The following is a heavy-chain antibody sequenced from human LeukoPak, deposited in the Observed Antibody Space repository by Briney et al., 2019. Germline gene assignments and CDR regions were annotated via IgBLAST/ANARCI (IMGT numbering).Heavy chain of an antibody. V-gene: IGHV4-34*01. CDR3: ASTHLFAAMTTVTTWGFDP. J-gene: IGHJ5*02. CDR1: GGSFSGYY. D-gene: IGHD4-17*01. CDR2: INHSGST. Sequence: SETLSLTCAVYGGSFSGYYWSWIRRPPGKGLEWIGEINHSGSTNYNPSLKSRVTISVDTSKNQFSLKLSSVTAADTAVYYCASTHLFAAMTTVTTWGFDPWGQGTLVTVSS.